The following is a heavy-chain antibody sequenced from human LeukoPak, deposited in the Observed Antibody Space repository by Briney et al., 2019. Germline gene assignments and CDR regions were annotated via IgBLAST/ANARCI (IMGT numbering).Heavy chain of an antibody. V-gene: IGHV1-24*01. CDR3: ARDRDIKLAARLLSYYYGMDV. CDR2: FDPEDGET. Sequence: GASVKVSCKVSGYTLTELSMHWVRQAPGKGLEWMGGFDPEDGETIYAQKFQGRVTMTEDTSTDTAYMELSSLRSEDTAVYYCARDRDIKLAARLLSYYYGMDVWGQGTTVTVSS. CDR1: GYTLTELS. D-gene: IGHD6-6*01. J-gene: IGHJ6*02.